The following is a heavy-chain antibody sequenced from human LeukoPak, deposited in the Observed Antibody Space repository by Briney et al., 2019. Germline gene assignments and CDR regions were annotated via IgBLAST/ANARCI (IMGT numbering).Heavy chain of an antibody. CDR2: ISGSGGSR. CDR1: GFTFSNFA. CDR3: AKGVDASGIYYYFYMAV. J-gene: IGHJ6*03. V-gene: IGHV3-23*01. Sequence: GGSLRLSCAASGFTFSNFAMTWVRQAPGKGLEWVSSISGSGGSRYYLDSVKGRFTISRDKSKNTLYLQMNNLRAEDAAVYYCAKGVDASGIYYYFYMAVWGKGTTVSVSS. D-gene: IGHD3-16*01.